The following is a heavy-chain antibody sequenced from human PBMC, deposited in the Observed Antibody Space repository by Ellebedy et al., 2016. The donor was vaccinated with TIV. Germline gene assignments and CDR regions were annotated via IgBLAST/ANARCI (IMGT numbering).Heavy chain of an antibody. D-gene: IGHD3-10*01. V-gene: IGHV4-39*01. CDR1: GSPITETKYY. J-gene: IGHJ4*02. CDR3: ARCYGSGSLPFDY. Sequence: SETLSLTCDVSGSPITETKYYWGWIRQSPGKGLEWIGNIYYSGNTNYNASLKRRVIISIDTSKNQLSLRLRSVTAADTAVYYCARCYGSGSLPFDYWGQGTLVTVSS. CDR2: IYYSGNT.